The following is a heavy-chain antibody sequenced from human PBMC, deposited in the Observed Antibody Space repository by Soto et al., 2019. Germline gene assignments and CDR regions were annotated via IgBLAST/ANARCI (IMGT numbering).Heavy chain of an antibody. CDR1: GGSISSYF. Sequence: PSATLALTGTVSGGSISSYFYIWVRQPPGKGLEWIGSVYYTGTTDYNPSLKSRVTISVDTSKTQFSLNLRSVTAADTAVYYCARDLAAVPRAFDYWGRGTMVTVSS. CDR2: VYYTGTT. V-gene: IGHV4-59*01. J-gene: IGHJ4*02. D-gene: IGHD6-13*01. CDR3: ARDLAAVPRAFDY.